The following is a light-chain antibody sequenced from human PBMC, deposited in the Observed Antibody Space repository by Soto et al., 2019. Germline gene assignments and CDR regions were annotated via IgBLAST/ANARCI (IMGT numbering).Light chain of an antibody. Sequence: DIQMTQSPSTLSASVGDRVTITCRASQSISSWLAWYQQKPGKAPKLLIYDASSLESGVPSRFSGSGSGTQFTLTIRSLQPDDFATYYCLRRYTFGQGTKLEIK. CDR1: QSISSW. J-gene: IGKJ2*01. CDR3: LRRYT. V-gene: IGKV1-5*01. CDR2: DAS.